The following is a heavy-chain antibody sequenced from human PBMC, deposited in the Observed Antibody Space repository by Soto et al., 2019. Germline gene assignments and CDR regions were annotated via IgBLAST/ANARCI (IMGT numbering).Heavy chain of an antibody. CDR3: ARDDDSSGDY. CDR2: IYYSGST. V-gene: IGHV4-39*01. D-gene: IGHD3-22*01. Sequence: QLQLQESGPGLVKPSETLSLTCTVSGGSISSSSYYWGWIRQPPGKGLEWIGSIYYSGSTYYNPSLRSRVTTSVDTSKNQFSLKLSSVTAADTAVYYGARDDDSSGDYWGQGTLVTVSS. CDR1: GGSISSSSYY. J-gene: IGHJ4*02.